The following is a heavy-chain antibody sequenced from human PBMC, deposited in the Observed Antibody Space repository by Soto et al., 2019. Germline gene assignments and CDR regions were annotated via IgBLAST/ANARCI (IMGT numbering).Heavy chain of an antibody. J-gene: IGHJ5*02. CDR1: GYTFTNFG. V-gene: IGHV1-18*01. Sequence: GASVKVSCKASGYTFTNFGISWVRQARGKGLEWKGWISHWVKTTYAQKLQCRGTTTTDTSTATAYMEIRRLRSDETAVYYFARHPITIFGVADNWFDPWGQGTLVTVSS. D-gene: IGHD3-3*01. CDR3: ARHPITIFGVADNWFDP. CDR2: ISHWVKT.